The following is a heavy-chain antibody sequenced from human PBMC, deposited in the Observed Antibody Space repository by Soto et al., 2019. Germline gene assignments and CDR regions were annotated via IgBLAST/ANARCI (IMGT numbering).Heavy chain of an antibody. D-gene: IGHD3-22*01. CDR3: ARGYYYDYYFDY. Sequence: PGGSLRLSCAASGFMFSNYWMSWVRQAPGKGLEWVAIIKQDGSNKYYADSVKGRFTISRDNSKNTLYLQMNSLRNEDTAVYYCARGYYYDYYFDYWGQGTLVTVSS. CDR2: IKQDGSNK. J-gene: IGHJ4*02. V-gene: IGHV3-7*01. CDR1: GFMFSNYW.